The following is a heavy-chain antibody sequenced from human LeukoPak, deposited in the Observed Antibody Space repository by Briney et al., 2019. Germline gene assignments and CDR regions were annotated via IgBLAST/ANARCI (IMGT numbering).Heavy chain of an antibody. D-gene: IGHD6-6*01. Sequence: SGGSLRLSCAASGFTFSSYAMSWVRQAPGKGLEWVSTISGSGGSTYYANSVKGRFTISRDNSKNTLYLQMNSLRAEDTAVYYCAKGGPVAARPYFDYWGQGTLVTVSS. CDR2: ISGSGGST. CDR3: AKGGPVAARPYFDY. V-gene: IGHV3-23*01. J-gene: IGHJ4*02. CDR1: GFTFSSYA.